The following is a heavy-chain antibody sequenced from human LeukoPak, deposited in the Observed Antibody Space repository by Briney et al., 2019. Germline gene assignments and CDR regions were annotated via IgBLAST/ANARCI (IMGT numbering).Heavy chain of an antibody. Sequence: PSETLSLTCTVSGGSISSYYWSWIRQPPGKGLEWIGCIYYSGSTNYNPSLKSRVTISVDTSKNQFSLKLSSVTAADTAVYYCARLGRYYGDYGGFDYWGQGTLVTVSS. CDR2: IYYSGST. J-gene: IGHJ4*02. V-gene: IGHV4-59*01. CDR1: GGSISSYY. D-gene: IGHD4-17*01. CDR3: ARLGRYYGDYGGFDY.